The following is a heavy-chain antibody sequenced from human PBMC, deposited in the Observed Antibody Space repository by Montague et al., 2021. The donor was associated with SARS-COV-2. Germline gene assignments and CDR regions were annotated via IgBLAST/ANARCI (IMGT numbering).Heavy chain of an antibody. D-gene: IGHD3-10*01. CDR2: ISYSGSN. Sequence: SETLSLTCTGTGGSISSYYWSWIRQPPGRGLQWIGYISYSGSNNYNPSLKSRVTISVDTSKNHFNLRLSSVTAAVTAIYFCARDRFDFGAGRQGTIDFWGQGALVTV. V-gene: IGHV4-59*01. CDR1: GGSISSYY. CDR3: ARDRFDFGAGRQGTIDF. J-gene: IGHJ4*02.